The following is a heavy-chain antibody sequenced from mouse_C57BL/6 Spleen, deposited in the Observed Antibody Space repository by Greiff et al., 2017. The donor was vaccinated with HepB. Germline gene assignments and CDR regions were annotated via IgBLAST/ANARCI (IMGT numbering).Heavy chain of an antibody. CDR1: GYTFTDYE. CDR2: IDPETGGT. Sequence: VQLQQSGAELVRPGASVTLSCKASGYTFTDYEMHWVKQTPVHGLEWIGAIDPETGGTAYNQKFKGKALLTADKSSSTAYMELRSLTSEDSAVYYCTRGLGYWGQGTSVTVSS. V-gene: IGHV1-15*01. CDR3: TRGLGY. J-gene: IGHJ4*01.